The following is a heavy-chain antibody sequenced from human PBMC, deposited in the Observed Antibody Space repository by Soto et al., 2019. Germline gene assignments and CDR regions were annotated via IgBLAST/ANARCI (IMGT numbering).Heavy chain of an antibody. D-gene: IGHD6-13*01. CDR1: GFTFSNYA. CDR3: AKEQYTRSWSNHDAFDI. Sequence: EVQLLDSGGVVVQPGGSLRLSCAASGFTFSNYAMNWVRQAPRQGLEWVSTISGGGGSTYYADSVKGRFTISSDNSRNTLYLQMNRLRVEDTGVYYCAKEQYTRSWSNHDAFDIWGQGTMVTVSS. V-gene: IGHV3-23*01. J-gene: IGHJ3*02. CDR2: ISGGGGST.